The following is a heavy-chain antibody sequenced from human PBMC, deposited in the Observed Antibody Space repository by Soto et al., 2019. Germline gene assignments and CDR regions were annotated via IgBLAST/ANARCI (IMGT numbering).Heavy chain of an antibody. CDR1: GYTFTSYA. CDR3: ARGWPNSYSGSYSYYGMDV. D-gene: IGHD1-26*01. CDR2: INAGNGNT. Sequence: EASVKVSCKASGYTFTSYAMHWVRQAPGQRLEWKGWINAGNGNTKYSQKFQGRVTITRDTSASTAYMELSSLRSEDTAAYYCARGWPNSYSGSYSYYGMDVWGQGTTVTVSS. V-gene: IGHV1-3*01. J-gene: IGHJ6*02.